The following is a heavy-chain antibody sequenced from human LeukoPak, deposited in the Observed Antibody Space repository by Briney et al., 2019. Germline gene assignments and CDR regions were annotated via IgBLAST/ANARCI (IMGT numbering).Heavy chain of an antibody. J-gene: IGHJ6*02. D-gene: IGHD3-22*01. CDR2: IIPILGIA. CDR3: ARDRAARKDSSGYYSYYGMDV. V-gene: IGHV1-69*04. CDR1: GGTFSSYA. Sequence: SVKVSCKASGGTFSSYAISWVRQAPGQGLEWMGRIIPILGIANYAQKFQGRVTITADKSTSTAYMELNSLSSEDTAVYYCARDRAARKDSSGYYSYYGMDVWGQGTTVTVSS.